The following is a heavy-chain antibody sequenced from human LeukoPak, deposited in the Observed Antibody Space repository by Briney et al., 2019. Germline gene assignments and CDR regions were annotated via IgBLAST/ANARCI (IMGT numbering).Heavy chain of an antibody. CDR2: ISSSSSTI. CDR3: AREGPYYYDSGGYPENAFDI. Sequence: GGFLRLSCAASGFTFSSYSMNWVRQAPGKGLEWVSYISSSSSTIYYADSVKGRFTISRDNAKNSLYLQMNSLRAEDTAVYYCAREGPYYYDSGGYPENAFDIWGQGTMVTVSS. J-gene: IGHJ3*02. CDR1: GFTFSSYS. V-gene: IGHV3-48*04. D-gene: IGHD3-22*01.